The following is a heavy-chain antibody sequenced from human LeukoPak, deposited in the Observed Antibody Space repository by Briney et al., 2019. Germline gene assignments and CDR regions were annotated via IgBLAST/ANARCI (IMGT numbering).Heavy chain of an antibody. CDR3: VTDWPVW. J-gene: IGHJ4*02. CDR2: ISNDNTII. D-gene: IGHD3-16*01. CDR1: GFTFSAPG. V-gene: IGHV3-48*01. Sequence: GGSLRLSCAVSGFTFSAPGMHWVRQAPGKGLEWLSYISNDNTIIHYADSVKARFTISKDNVKNSLFLQMNSLRADDTAVYFCVTDWPVWWGQGTLVTVSS.